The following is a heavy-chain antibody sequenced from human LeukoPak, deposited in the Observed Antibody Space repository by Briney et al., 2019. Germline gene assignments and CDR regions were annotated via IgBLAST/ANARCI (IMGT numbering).Heavy chain of an antibody. D-gene: IGHD6-19*01. V-gene: IGHV3-66*01. CDR2: IYSGGST. CDR1: GFTVSSNY. Sequence: GGSLRLSCAASGFTVSSNYMSWVRQAPGKGLEWVSVIYSGGSTYYADSVKGRFTISRDNSKNTLYLQMNSLRAEDTAVYYCARPRLTVAGTRYFDPWGQGTLVTVSS. CDR3: ARPRLTVAGTRYFDP. J-gene: IGHJ5*02.